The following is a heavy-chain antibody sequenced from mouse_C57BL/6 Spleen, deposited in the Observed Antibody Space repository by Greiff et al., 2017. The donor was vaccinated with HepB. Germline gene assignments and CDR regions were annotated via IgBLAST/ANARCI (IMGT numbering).Heavy chain of an antibody. CDR2: IYPRSGNT. CDR1: GYTFTSYG. V-gene: IGHV1-81*01. D-gene: IGHD2-3*01. CDR3: AREDDGYYAFDY. J-gene: IGHJ2*01. Sequence: QVQLKESGAELARPGASVKLSCKASGYTFTSYGISWVKQRTGQGLEWIGEIYPRSGNTYYNEKFKGKATLTADKSSSTAYMELRSLTSEDSAVYFCAREDDGYYAFDYWGQGTTLTVSS.